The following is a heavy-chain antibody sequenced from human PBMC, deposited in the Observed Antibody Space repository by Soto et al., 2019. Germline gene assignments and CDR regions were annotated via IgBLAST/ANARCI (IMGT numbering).Heavy chain of an antibody. CDR1: GGSISSYY. D-gene: IGHD3-3*01. V-gene: IGHV4-59*01. CDR2: TYYSGST. CDR3: AREQEGVTYYDFWSGYFRQSNSHVPRLGNAFDI. J-gene: IGHJ3*02. Sequence: SETLSLTCTVSGGSISSYYWSWIRQPPGKGLEWIGYTYYSGSTNYNPSLKSRVTISVDTSKNQFSLKLSSVTAADTAVYYCAREQEGVTYYDFWSGYFRQSNSHVPRLGNAFDIWGQGTMVTVSS.